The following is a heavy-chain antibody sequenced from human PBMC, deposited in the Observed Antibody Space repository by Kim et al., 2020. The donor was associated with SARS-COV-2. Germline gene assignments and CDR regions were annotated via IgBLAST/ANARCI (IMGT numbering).Heavy chain of an antibody. Sequence: GGFLRLSCAASGFTFSSSWMHWVRQAPGKGLLWVSRINGDGSSTNYADSVKGRFTISRDNAKNTLYLQMNSLRAEDTAVFYCVRASSTVPNLFEDWGQGTLVTVSS. CDR2: INGDGSST. J-gene: IGHJ4*02. CDR1: GFTFSSSW. V-gene: IGHV3-74*01. D-gene: IGHD4-17*01. CDR3: VRASSTVPNLFED.